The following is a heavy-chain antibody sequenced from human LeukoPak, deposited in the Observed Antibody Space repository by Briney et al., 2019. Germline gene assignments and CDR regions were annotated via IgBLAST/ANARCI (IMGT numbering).Heavy chain of an antibody. CDR3: ARDRGSPDIVVVPAARGYYYYYGMGV. J-gene: IGHJ6*02. D-gene: IGHD2-2*01. CDR2: INPNSGGT. CDR1: GYTFTGYY. Sequence: ASVKVSCKASGYTFTGYYMHWVRQAPGQGLEWMGWINPNSGGTNYAQKFQGRVTMTRDTSISTAYMELSRLRSDDTAVYYCARDRGSPDIVVVPAARGYYYYYGMGVWGQGTTVTVSS. V-gene: IGHV1-2*02.